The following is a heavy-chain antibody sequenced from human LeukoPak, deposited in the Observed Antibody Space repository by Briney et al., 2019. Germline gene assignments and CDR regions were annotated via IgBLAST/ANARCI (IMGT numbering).Heavy chain of an antibody. V-gene: IGHV1-2*06. J-gene: IGHJ4*02. CDR1: GYTFTRYY. CDR3: AREGYYYDSSGYLGY. CDR2: INPNSGGT. Sequence: ASVTVSCKPSGYTFTRYYMHWVQQAPAQGLEWMGRINPNSGGTNYAQKFQGRVTMTRNTSISPAYMELSRLRSDGQAVYYCAREGYYYDSSGYLGYWGQGNLVNVSS. D-gene: IGHD3-22*01.